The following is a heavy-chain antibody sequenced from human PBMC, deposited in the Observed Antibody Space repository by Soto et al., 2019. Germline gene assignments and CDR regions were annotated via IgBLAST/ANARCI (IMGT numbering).Heavy chain of an antibody. Sequence: ASVKVSCKASGYTFTSYAMHWVRQAPGQRLEWMGWINAGNGNTKYSQKFQGRVTITRDTSASTAYMELSSLRSDDTAVYYCAREPVRGPPHYYYHYGMDVWGQGTTVTV. D-gene: IGHD3-10*01. CDR3: AREPVRGPPHYYYHYGMDV. V-gene: IGHV1-3*01. J-gene: IGHJ6*02. CDR1: GYTFTSYA. CDR2: INAGNGNT.